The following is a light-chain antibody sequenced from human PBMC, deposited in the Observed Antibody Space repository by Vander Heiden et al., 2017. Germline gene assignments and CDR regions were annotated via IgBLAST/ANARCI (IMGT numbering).Light chain of an antibody. CDR3: QQYGTSPLT. CDR1: RSVSSSY. Sequence: EIVLTQSPGSLSLSPGERATLSCRASRSVSSSYLAWYQQKPGQAPRLLISGASSRATGIPDRFSGSGSGTDFTLTISRLEPEDFAVYYCQQYGTSPLTFGGGTKVEIK. J-gene: IGKJ4*01. V-gene: IGKV3-20*01. CDR2: GAS.